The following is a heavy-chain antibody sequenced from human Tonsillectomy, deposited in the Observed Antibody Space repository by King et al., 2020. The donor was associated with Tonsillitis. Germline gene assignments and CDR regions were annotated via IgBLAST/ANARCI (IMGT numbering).Heavy chain of an antibody. CDR2: ISYSGST. D-gene: IGHD4-17*01. Sequence: QLQESGPGLVKPSETLSLTCTVYGGSISSYYWSWIRQPPGKGLEWIGYISYSGSTKYNPSLKSRVTISVDMSKNQFSLKLSSVTAADTAVYYCARDEDYGDYGGWFDPWGQGTLVTVSS. CDR3: ARDEDYGDYGGWFDP. CDR1: GGSISSYY. V-gene: IGHV4-59*01. J-gene: IGHJ5*02.